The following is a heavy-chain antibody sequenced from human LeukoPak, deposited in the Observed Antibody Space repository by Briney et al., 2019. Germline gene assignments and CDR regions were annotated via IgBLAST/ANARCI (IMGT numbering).Heavy chain of an antibody. CDR1: GFTFSSYW. D-gene: IGHD3-10*01. J-gene: IGHJ4*02. CDR2: IKQDGSEK. CDR3: ARDYYGSGSSLDY. Sequence: PGGSLRLSCAASGFTFSSYWMSWVRQAPGKGLEWVANIKQDGSEKYYVDSVKGRFTISRDNSKNTLYLQMNSLRAEDTAVYYCARDYYGSGSSLDYWGQGTLVTVSS. V-gene: IGHV3-7*01.